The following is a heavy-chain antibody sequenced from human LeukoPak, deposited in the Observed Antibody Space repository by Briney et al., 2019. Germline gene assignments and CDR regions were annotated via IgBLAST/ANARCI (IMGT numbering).Heavy chain of an antibody. CDR2: INRDGSIT. J-gene: IGHJ4*02. Sequence: GGSLRLSCAASGFTFSSYWMHWVRQVPGKGLVWVARINRDGSITTYADSVKGRFTISRDNAKNTLYLQMNSLRDEDTAVYYCAKELSLSSAFDYWGQGTLVTVSS. CDR1: GFTFSSYW. D-gene: IGHD6-19*01. V-gene: IGHV3-74*01. CDR3: AKELSLSSAFDY.